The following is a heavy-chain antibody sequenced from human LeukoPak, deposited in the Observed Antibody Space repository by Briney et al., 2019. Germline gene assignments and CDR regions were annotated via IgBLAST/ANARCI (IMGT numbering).Heavy chain of an antibody. CDR1: GFTFSSYA. V-gene: IGHV3-74*01. CDR2: IHSDDSST. CDR3: SRSCNGGDCHGGLDS. J-gene: IGHJ4*02. Sequence: PGGSLRLSCAASGFTFSSYAMSWVRQAPGKGLVWVSRIHSDDSSTNYADSVRGRFTISRDNAKNTVYLQMNSLRAEDTAVYYCSRSCNGGDCHGGLDSWGQGTLVTVSS. D-gene: IGHD2-21*02.